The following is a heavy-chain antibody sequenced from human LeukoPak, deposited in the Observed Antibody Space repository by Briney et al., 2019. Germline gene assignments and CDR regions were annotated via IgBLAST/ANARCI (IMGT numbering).Heavy chain of an antibody. CDR3: VKDGLQYCTSTSCYEFQS. CDR2: ITWNGGGT. V-gene: IGHV3-43*01. D-gene: IGHD2-2*01. Sequence: GGSLRLSCAASGFSFDEYSMHWVCQAPGKGLEWVSLITWNGGGTSYADSVKGRFTISRDNKKSSLFLQMHSLRTEDTAFYFCVKDGLQYCTSTSCYEFQSWGQGTLVTVSS. J-gene: IGHJ4*02. CDR1: GFSFDEYS.